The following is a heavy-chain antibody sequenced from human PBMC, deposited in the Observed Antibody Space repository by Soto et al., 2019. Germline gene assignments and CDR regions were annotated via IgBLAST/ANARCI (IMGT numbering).Heavy chain of an antibody. CDR2: ISSSGSTI. Sequence: GGSLRLSCAASGFTFSDYYMSWIRQAPGKGLEWVSYISSSGSTIYYADSVKGRFTISRDNAKNSLYLQMNSLRAEDTAVYYCERTVVAAEGYFDYWGQGTLVTVSS. D-gene: IGHD2-15*01. CDR3: ERTVVAAEGYFDY. CDR1: GFTFSDYY. J-gene: IGHJ4*02. V-gene: IGHV3-11*01.